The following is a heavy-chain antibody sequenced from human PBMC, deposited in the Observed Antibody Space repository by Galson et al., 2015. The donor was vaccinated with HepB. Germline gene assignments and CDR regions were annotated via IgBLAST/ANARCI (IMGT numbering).Heavy chain of an antibody. CDR2: ISGSGSSF. Sequence: SLRLSCAASGFIFTSYALSWFRQAPGTGLEWVSTISGSGSSFYYADSVKGRFTISRDNSKDTLYLQMYRLRAEDTAVYYCAKDFAPNIGVMDYWGQGTLVTVSS. J-gene: IGHJ4*02. CDR1: GFIFTSYA. V-gene: IGHV3-23*01. D-gene: IGHD2-8*01. CDR3: AKDFAPNIGVMDY.